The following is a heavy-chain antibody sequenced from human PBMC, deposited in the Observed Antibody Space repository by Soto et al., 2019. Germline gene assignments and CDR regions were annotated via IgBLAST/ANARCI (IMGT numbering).Heavy chain of an antibody. J-gene: IGHJ4*03. D-gene: IGHD1-1*01. CDR1: GFTFSGYY. CDR3: ARDDRTGTAVLHY. Sequence: QVQVVESGGGLVKPGGSLRLSCAASGFTFSGYYMSWIRQAPGKGLEWVSYIGHTGTTIYYADSVKGRFTISRDNAKNSLYLQMNSLRAEDTAVYYCARDDRTGTAVLHYWGQGTLVTVSS. CDR2: IGHTGTTI. V-gene: IGHV3-11*01.